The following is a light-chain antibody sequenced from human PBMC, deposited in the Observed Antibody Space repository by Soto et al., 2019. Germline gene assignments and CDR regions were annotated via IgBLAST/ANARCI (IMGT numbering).Light chain of an antibody. CDR3: CSYAGTYSYV. Sequence: QSALTQPRSLSGSPGQSVTISCTGTISDVGAYNYVSWYQQHPGKAPKFMIYDVSKRPSGVPDRFSGSKSGNTASLTISGLQAEDEADYYCCSYAGTYSYVFGTGSK. J-gene: IGLJ1*01. V-gene: IGLV2-11*01. CDR2: DVS. CDR1: ISDVGAYNY.